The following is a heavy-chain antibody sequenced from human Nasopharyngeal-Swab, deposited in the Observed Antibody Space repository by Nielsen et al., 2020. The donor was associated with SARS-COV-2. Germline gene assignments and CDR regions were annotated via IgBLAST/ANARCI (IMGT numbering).Heavy chain of an antibody. V-gene: IGHV3-21*01. D-gene: IGHD1-26*01. Sequence: VRQAPGKGLEWVASITSSYDQKYYGDSVKGRFTISRDNARNSLYLEMNSLRVEDTAIYYCASEVVGFYFYTNVWGKGTMVTVSS. CDR3: ASEVVGFYFYTNV. CDR2: ITSSYDQK. J-gene: IGHJ6*03.